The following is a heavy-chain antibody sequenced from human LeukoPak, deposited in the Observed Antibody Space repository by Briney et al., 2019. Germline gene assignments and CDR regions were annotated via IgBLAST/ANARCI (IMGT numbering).Heavy chain of an antibody. Sequence: GGSLRLSCAASGFTFSDYYMSWIRQAPGKGLEWVSYISSSSSYTNYADSVKGRFTISRDNAKNSLYLQMNSLKTEDTAVYYCARSYGSGTYPFDYWGQGTLVTVSS. V-gene: IGHV3-11*03. D-gene: IGHD3-10*01. CDR1: GFTFSDYY. J-gene: IGHJ4*02. CDR3: ARSYGSGTYPFDY. CDR2: ISSSSSYT.